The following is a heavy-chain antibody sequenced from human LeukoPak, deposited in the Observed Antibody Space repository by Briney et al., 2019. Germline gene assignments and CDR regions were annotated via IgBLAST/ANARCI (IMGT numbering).Heavy chain of an antibody. J-gene: IGHJ6*03. CDR1: GYTFTSYG. V-gene: IGHV1-69*06. CDR2: IIPIFGTA. CDR3: ARGGNGHYYDSSGYRSYYYYMDV. D-gene: IGHD3-22*01. Sequence: ASVKVSCKASGYTFTSYGISWVRQAPGQGLEWMGGIIPIFGTANYAQKFQGRVTITADKSTSTAYMELSSLRSEDTAVYYCARGGNGHYYDSSGYRSYYYYMDVWGKGTTVTVSS.